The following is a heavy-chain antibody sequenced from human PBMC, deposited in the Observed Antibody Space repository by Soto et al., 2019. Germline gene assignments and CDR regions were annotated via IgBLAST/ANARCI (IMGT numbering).Heavy chain of an antibody. CDR1: GFTFSGSA. CDR3: TTRGNSNFDY. J-gene: IGHJ4*02. CDR2: IRSKANSYAT. D-gene: IGHD2-21*02. V-gene: IGHV3-73*01. Sequence: GGSLRLSCAASGFTFSGSAMHWVRQASGKGLEWVGRIRSKANSYATAYAASVKGRFAISRDDSKNTAYLQMNSLKTEDTAVYYCTTRGNSNFDYWGQGTLVTVSS.